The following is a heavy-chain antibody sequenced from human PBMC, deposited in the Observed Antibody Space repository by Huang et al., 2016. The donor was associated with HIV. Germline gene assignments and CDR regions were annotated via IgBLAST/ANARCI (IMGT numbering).Heavy chain of an antibody. D-gene: IGHD2-21*01. V-gene: IGHV1-3*01. CDR3: AREFVIFGAPLWPAY. Sequence: QVQLVQSGAEVKKPGASVKVSCKASGYSFTTYALNLVRQAPGHRLEWMGWITPGNGNTNYSQKFQGRVTITRDTSASTVYMEVSSLTFEDTAVYYCAREFVIFGAPLWPAYWGQGTLISVSS. CDR1: GYSFTTYA. J-gene: IGHJ4*02. CDR2: ITPGNGNT.